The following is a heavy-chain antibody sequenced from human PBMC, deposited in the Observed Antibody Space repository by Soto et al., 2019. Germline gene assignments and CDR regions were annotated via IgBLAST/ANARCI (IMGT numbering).Heavy chain of an antibody. CDR1: GFTFSSYA. J-gene: IGHJ4*02. V-gene: IGHV3-23*01. Sequence: EVQLLESGGGLVQPGGSLRLSCTASGFTFSSYAMNWVRQAPGKGLEWVSVISGSGGSTYYADSVKGRFTISRDNSKXXXXXXXXXXXXXXXXXXXXXXXXXGWYFDYWGQGTLVTVSS. D-gene: IGHD6-19*01. CDR3: XXXXXGWYFDY. CDR2: ISGSGGST.